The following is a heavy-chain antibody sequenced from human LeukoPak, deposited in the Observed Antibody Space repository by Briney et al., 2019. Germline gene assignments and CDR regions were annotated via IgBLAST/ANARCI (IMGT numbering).Heavy chain of an antibody. J-gene: IGHJ4*02. D-gene: IGHD3-10*01. CDR2: ISSSSSTT. CDR1: GFTFSSYS. V-gene: IGHV3-48*04. Sequence: GGSLRLSCAASGFTFSSYSINWVRQAPGKGLEWVSYISSSSSTTYLADSVKGRFTISRDNAKNSVYLHMNTLRAEDTAVYYCARDLRGSNYFDYWGQGTLVTVSS. CDR3: ARDLRGSNYFDY.